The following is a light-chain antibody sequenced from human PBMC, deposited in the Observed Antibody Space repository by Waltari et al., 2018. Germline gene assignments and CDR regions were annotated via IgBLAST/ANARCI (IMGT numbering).Light chain of an antibody. CDR3: QQRSNWPPYT. Sequence: EIVLTQSPATLSLSPGERATPSCRASQSVSSSLAWYQQKPGQAPRLLIYDASNRATGIPARFSGSGSGTDFTLTISSLEPEDFAVYYCQQRSNWPPYTFGQGTKLEIK. J-gene: IGKJ2*01. CDR1: QSVSSS. CDR2: DAS. V-gene: IGKV3-11*01.